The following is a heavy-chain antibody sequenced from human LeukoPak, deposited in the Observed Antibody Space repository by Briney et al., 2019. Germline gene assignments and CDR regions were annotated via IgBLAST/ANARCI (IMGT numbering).Heavy chain of an antibody. CDR3: ARAPHYDFWSGDPDPIDY. D-gene: IGHD3-3*01. V-gene: IGHV4-34*01. Sequence: SETLSLTCAVYGGSFSGYYWSWIRQPPGKGLEWIGEINHSGSTNYNPSLKSRVTISVDTSKNQFSLKLSSVTAADTAVYYCARAPHYDFWSGDPDPIDYWGQGTLVTVSS. CDR2: INHSGST. J-gene: IGHJ4*02. CDR1: GGSFSGYY.